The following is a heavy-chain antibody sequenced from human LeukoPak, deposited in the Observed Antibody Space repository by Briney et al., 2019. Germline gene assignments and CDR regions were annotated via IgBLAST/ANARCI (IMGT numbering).Heavy chain of an antibody. CDR2: IYTGGST. J-gene: IGHJ3*02. CDR1: GFTVSSNY. CDR3: ATAVKGRAFDI. Sequence: GGSLRLSCAASGFTVSSNYMSWVRQAPGKGLEWVSVIYTGGSTDYADSVKGRFTISRDSSKNTLYLQMNSLRADDTAVYYCATAVKGRAFDIWGQGTMVTVSS. V-gene: IGHV3-53*01. D-gene: IGHD3-22*01.